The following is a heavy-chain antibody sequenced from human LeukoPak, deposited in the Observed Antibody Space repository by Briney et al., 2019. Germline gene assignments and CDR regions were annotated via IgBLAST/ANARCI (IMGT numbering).Heavy chain of an antibody. D-gene: IGHD3-16*01. CDR1: GDSVSSNSAG. CDR2: TYYRSKWYN. J-gene: IGHJ5*02. Sequence: SQTLSLTCALSGDSVSSNSAGWSWIRQSPSRGLEWLGRTYYRSKWYNDYAVSVKSRITINPDTSKNQLSLQLNSVTPEDTAVYYCARGGGAIATWGQGTLVTVSS. CDR3: ARGGGAIAT. V-gene: IGHV6-1*01.